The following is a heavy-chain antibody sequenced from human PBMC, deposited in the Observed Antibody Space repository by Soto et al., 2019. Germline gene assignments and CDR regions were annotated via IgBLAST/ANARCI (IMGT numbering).Heavy chain of an antibody. CDR1: GGSISSGGYY. CDR2: IYYSGST. CDR3: ARPEGYYYDSSGYYYPSYYFDY. V-gene: IGHV4-31*03. D-gene: IGHD3-22*01. J-gene: IGHJ4*02. Sequence: SETLSLTCTVSGGSISSGGYYWSWIRQHPGKGLEWIGYIYYSGSTYYNPSLKSRVTISVDTSKNQFSLKLSSVTAADTAVYYCARPEGYYYDSSGYYYPSYYFDYWGQGTLVTVSS.